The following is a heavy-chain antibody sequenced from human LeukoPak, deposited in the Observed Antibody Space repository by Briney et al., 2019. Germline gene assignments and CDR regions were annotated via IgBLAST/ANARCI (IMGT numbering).Heavy chain of an antibody. CDR2: IYYSGST. J-gene: IGHJ3*02. D-gene: IGHD3-22*01. CDR1: GGSISSSSYY. CDR3: ARLDYHDSSGFDI. V-gene: IGHV4-61*05. Sequence: SETLSLTCTVSGGSISSSSYYWSWIRQPPGKGLEWIGYIYYSGSTNYNPSLKSRVTISVDTSKNQFSLKLSSVTAADTAVYYCARLDYHDSSGFDIWGQGTMVTVSS.